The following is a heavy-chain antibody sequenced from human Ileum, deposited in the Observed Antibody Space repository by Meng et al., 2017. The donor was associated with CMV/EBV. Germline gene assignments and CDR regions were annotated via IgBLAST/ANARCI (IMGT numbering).Heavy chain of an antibody. CDR2: FSRTGAI. D-gene: IGHD1-26*01. CDR3: ARDDAWDFDF. Sequence: EVQLVESVGXLANPGGSPRLSCAASGFAFSSFAMNSVRQAPGKGLEWIAYFSRTGAIADADSVKGRFTISRDNARNSLYLQMNSLRAEDTAFNYCARDDAWDFDFWGQGTLFNVSS. V-gene: IGHV3-21*03. J-gene: IGHJ4*02. CDR1: GFAFSSFA.